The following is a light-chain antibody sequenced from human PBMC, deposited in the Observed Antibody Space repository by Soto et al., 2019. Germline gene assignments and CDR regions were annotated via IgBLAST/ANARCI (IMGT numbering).Light chain of an antibody. CDR3: QQSNSAPPWT. Sequence: DIQMTQSPSTLSGSVGDRVTITCRASQTISSWLAWYQQKPGKAPRLLIYAASSVQTGVPPRFSGSGSGTDFTLTISSLRPEDIATYFCQQSNSAPPWTFGQGTKVDI. V-gene: IGKV1-39*01. J-gene: IGKJ1*01. CDR1: QTISSW. CDR2: AAS.